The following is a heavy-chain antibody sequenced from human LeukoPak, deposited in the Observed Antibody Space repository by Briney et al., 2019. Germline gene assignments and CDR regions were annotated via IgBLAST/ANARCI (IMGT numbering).Heavy chain of an antibody. D-gene: IGHD3-10*01. CDR3: ARGQYGSGIDY. J-gene: IGHJ4*02. Sequence: SETLSLTCTVSSGSISSYYWSWIRQPPGKGLEWIGRIYTNGNTNYNPALKSRVTMSVDTSNNQFSLKLTSMTAADTAVYYCARGQYGSGIDYWGQGTLVTVSS. CDR2: IYTNGNT. CDR1: SGSISSYY. V-gene: IGHV4-4*07.